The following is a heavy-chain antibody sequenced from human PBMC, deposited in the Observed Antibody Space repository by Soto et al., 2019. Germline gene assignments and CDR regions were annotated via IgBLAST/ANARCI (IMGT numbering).Heavy chain of an antibody. CDR2: IYHSGST. J-gene: IGHJ4*02. V-gene: IGHV4-4*02. Sequence: SETLSLTCAVSGGSISSSNWWSWVRQPPGKGLEWFGEIYHSGSTNYNPSLKSRVTISVDKSKNQFSLKLSSVTAADTAVYYCARLREYSSSWYAEYYFDYWGQGTLVTVSS. CDR3: ARLREYSSSWYAEYYFDY. D-gene: IGHD6-13*01. CDR1: GGSISSSNW.